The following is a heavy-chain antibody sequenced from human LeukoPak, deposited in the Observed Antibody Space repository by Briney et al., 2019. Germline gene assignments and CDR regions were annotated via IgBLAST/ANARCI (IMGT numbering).Heavy chain of an antibody. CDR2: IRYDGSNK. J-gene: IGHJ4*02. Sequence: PGGSLRLSCAASGFTFSSYGMHWVRQAPGKGLEWVAFIRYDGSNKYYAGSVKGRFTISRDNSKNTLYLQMNSLRAEDTAVYYCAKDLTLLRPSSPDYWGQGTLVTVSS. V-gene: IGHV3-30*02. D-gene: IGHD1-14*01. CDR1: GFTFSSYG. CDR3: AKDLTLLRPSSPDY.